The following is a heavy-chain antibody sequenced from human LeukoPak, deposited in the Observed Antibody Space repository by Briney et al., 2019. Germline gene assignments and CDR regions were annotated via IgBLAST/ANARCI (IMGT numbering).Heavy chain of an antibody. CDR2: INRDGSST. V-gene: IGHV3-74*01. Sequence: GGSLRLSCAASGFTFSSYWMDWVRQGPGKGRGWVSRINRDGSSTIYADSVKGRFTISRDNAKNTLYLQMNSLRAEDTAVYYCARDWWFDPWGQGTLVTVSS. J-gene: IGHJ5*02. CDR1: GFTFSSYW. CDR3: ARDWWFDP.